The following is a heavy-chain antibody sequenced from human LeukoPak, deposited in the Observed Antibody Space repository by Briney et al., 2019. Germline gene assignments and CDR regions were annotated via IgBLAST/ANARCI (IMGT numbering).Heavy chain of an antibody. CDR2: ISAYNGNT. CDR3: ARDYLNWNYGWIDY. Sequence: ASVKVSCKASGYTFTSYGISWVRQAPGQGLEWMGWISAYNGNTNYAQKLQGRVTMTTDTPTSTAYMELRSLRSDDTAVYYCARDYLNWNYGWIDYWGQGTLVTVSS. J-gene: IGHJ4*02. CDR1: GYTFTSYG. V-gene: IGHV1-18*01. D-gene: IGHD1-7*01.